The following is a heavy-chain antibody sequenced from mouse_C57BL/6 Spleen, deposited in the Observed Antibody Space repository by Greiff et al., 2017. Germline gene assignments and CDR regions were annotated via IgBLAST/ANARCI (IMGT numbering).Heavy chain of an antibody. J-gene: IGHJ3*01. V-gene: IGHV1-9*01. CDR1: GYTFTGYW. CDR2: ILPGSGST. Sequence: VQLQQSGAELMKPGASVKLSCKATGYTFTGYWIEWVKQRPGHGLEWIGEILPGSGSTNYNEKFKGKATFTADTSSNTAYMQLSSLTTEDSAIYFCARKEIYCDYYGFAYWGQGTLVTVSA. CDR3: ARKEIYCDYYGFAY. D-gene: IGHD2-4*01.